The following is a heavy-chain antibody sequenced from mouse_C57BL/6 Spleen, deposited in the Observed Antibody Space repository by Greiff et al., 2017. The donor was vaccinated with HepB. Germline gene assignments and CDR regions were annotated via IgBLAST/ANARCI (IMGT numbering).Heavy chain of an antibody. V-gene: IGHV1-55*01. CDR1: GYTFTSYW. CDR3: ARGPTAYYFDY. CDR2: IYPGSGST. J-gene: IGHJ2*01. Sequence: LVESGAELVKPGASVKMSCKASGYTFTSYWITWVKQRPGQGLEWIGDIYPGSGSTNYNEKFKSKATLTVDTSSSTAYMQLSSLTSEDSAVYYCARGPTAYYFDYWGQGTTLTVSS. D-gene: IGHD1-2*01.